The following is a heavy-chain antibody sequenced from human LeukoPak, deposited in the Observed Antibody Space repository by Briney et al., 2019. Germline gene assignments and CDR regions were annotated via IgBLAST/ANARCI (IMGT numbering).Heavy chain of an antibody. J-gene: IGHJ4*02. D-gene: IGHD1-26*01. V-gene: IGHV3-7*01. CDR3: ARDGRPLDY. CDR1: GFTFSSNW. Sequence: GGSLRLSCAASGFTFSSNWVSWVRQAPGKGLEWVANIKQDGSEKYYVDSVKGRFTISRDNAKNSLFLQMNSLRAEDTAVYYCARDGRPLDYWGQGTLVTVSS. CDR2: IKQDGSEK.